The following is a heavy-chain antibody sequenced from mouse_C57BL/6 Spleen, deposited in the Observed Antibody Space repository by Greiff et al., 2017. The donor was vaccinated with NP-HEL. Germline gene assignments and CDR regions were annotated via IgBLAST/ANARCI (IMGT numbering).Heavy chain of an antibody. Sequence: VQLQQSGAELVRPGTSVKVSCKASGYAFTNYLIEWVKQRPGQGLEWIGVINPGSGGTNYNEKFKGKATLTADKSSSTAYMQLSSLTSEDSAVYFCASRDYAMDYWGQGTSVTVSS. CDR3: ASRDYAMDY. CDR2: INPGSGGT. CDR1: GYAFTNYL. V-gene: IGHV1-54*01. J-gene: IGHJ4*01.